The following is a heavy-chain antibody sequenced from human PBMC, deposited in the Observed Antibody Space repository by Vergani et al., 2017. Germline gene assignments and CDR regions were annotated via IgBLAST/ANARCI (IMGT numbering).Heavy chain of an antibody. V-gene: IGHV4-39*01. Sequence: QVQLQESGPGLVKPSETLSLPCTFSGDSVIRTAYHWGWIRQPPGKGLEWIGSMDYSGSTSYNPSLESRISISFETPKNQFSLRLTSVTAADTAVYYCASKRGACRAAYCHSYDFWGPGTLVGVSS. J-gene: IGHJ4*02. CDR3: ASKRGACRAAYCHSYDF. CDR1: GDSVIRTAYH. CDR2: MDYSGST. D-gene: IGHD2-15*01.